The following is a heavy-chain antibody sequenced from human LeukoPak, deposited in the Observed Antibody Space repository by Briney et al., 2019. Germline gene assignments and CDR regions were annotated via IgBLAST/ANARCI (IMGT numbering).Heavy chain of an antibody. CDR3: ARRVYGGNAEVVH. V-gene: IGHV1-69*11. CDR2: IIPILGTA. D-gene: IGHD4-23*01. Sequence: SVKVSCKASGGTFSSYAISWVRQAPGQGLEWMGRIIPILGTANYAQKFQGRVTITADESTSTAYMELSSLRSEDTAVCYCARRVYGGNAEVVHWGQGTLVTVSS. CDR1: GGTFSSYA. J-gene: IGHJ4*02.